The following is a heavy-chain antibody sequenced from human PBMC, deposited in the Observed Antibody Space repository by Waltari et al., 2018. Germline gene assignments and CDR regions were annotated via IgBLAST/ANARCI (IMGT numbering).Heavy chain of an antibody. CDR3: ARRVGATSSDAFDI. Sequence: QVQLVQSGAEVKKPGASVKVSCKASGYTFTGYYMHWVRQAPGQGLEWMGWINPNSGGTNYAQKFQGRVTMTRDTSISTAYLQWSSLKASDTAMYYCARRVGATSSDAFDIWGQGTMVTVSS. J-gene: IGHJ3*02. CDR2: INPNSGGT. V-gene: IGHV1-2*02. CDR1: GYTFTGYY. D-gene: IGHD1-26*01.